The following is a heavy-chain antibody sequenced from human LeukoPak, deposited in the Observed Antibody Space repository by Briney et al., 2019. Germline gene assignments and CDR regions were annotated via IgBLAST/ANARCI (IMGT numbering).Heavy chain of an antibody. D-gene: IGHD5-18*01. CDR3: ARHLSGVSGYTYGRGIDY. CDR1: GFTFSSYW. Sequence: QPGGSLRLSCAASGFTFSSYWMSWVRQAPGKGLEWVANIKQDGSEKYYVDSVKGRFTISRDNGKTSLYLQMNSLRAEDSAVYYCARHLSGVSGYTYGRGIDYWGQGTLVTVSS. J-gene: IGHJ4*02. CDR2: IKQDGSEK. V-gene: IGHV3-7*01.